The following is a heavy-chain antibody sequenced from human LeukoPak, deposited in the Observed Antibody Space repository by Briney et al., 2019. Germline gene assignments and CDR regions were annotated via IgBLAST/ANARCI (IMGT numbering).Heavy chain of an antibody. CDR1: GFTFSSYG. D-gene: IGHD2-15*01. J-gene: IGHJ5*02. Sequence: GGSLRLSCAASGFTFSSYGMNWVRQAPGKGLEWVSYISSSGTTIYYADSVKGRFTISRDNAKNSLYLQMNSLRAEDTAVYYCARIVVPGLGLDPWGQGTLVTVSS. CDR3: ARIVVPGLGLDP. CDR2: ISSSGTTI. V-gene: IGHV3-48*03.